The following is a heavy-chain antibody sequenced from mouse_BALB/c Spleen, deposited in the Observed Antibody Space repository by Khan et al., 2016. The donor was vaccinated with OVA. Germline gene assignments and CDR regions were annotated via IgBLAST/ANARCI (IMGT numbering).Heavy chain of an antibody. CDR2: INTYTGEP. V-gene: IGHV9-3-1*01. Sequence: QIQLVQSGPELKKPGETVKISCKASGYTFTNYGMNWVKQAPGKGLKWMGWINTYTGEPTYADDFKGRFAFSLETSASTAYLQINNLKNEDTATXICARARCFSYVMVYWGQGTSVTVSS. J-gene: IGHJ4*01. CDR3: ARARCFSYVMVY. CDR1: GYTFTNYG.